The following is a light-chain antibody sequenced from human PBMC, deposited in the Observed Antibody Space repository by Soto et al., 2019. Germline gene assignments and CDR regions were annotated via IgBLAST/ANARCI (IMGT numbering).Light chain of an antibody. J-gene: IGKJ4*01. V-gene: IGKV3-20*01. Sequence: ETVLTQSPGTLSLSPGERATLSCRASQSSSSGYLAWYQQRPGQAPRLLISGASNRATGIPDRFSGSGSGTDFTLTISRLEPEDFAVYYCQQYGGSPLVTFGGGTKVEIK. CDR3: QQYGGSPLVT. CDR2: GAS. CDR1: QSSSSGY.